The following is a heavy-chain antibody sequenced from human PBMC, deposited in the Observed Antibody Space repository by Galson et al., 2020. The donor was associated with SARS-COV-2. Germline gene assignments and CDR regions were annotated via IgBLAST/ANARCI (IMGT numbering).Heavy chain of an antibody. CDR3: ARIKRGISARGEGYCFDY. D-gene: IGHD6-13*01. J-gene: IGHJ4*02. CDR1: GFSITSSGIC. Sequence: SGPTLVKPTQTLTLTCTISGFSITSSGICVSWIRQPPVKALEWLARIDWDDDKYYSTSLKTRLTISKDTSKNQVVLTLTYVDPADTATYYCARIKRGISARGEGYCFDYWGQGTLVTVSS. CDR2: IDWDDDK. V-gene: IGHV2-70*11.